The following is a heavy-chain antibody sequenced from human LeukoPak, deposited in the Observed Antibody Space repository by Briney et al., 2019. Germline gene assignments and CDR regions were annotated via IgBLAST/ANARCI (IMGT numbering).Heavy chain of an antibody. CDR2: IIPIFGTA. Sequence: ASVKVSCKASGGTFSSYAISWVRQAPGQGLEWMGAIIPIFGTASFAQKFQGRVTITADGSTSTAYMELSSLRSEDTAVYYCARIPDAGTVPTFDPWGQGTLVTVSS. V-gene: IGHV1-69*13. CDR1: GGTFSSYA. D-gene: IGHD1-14*01. CDR3: ARIPDAGTVPTFDP. J-gene: IGHJ5*02.